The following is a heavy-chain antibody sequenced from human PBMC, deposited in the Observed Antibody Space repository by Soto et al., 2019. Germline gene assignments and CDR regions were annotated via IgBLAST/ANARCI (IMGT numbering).Heavy chain of an antibody. CDR3: TRLRGYSYGYSDY. J-gene: IGHJ4*02. V-gene: IGHV3-49*04. CDR1: GFTFGDYP. Sequence: PGGSQRLSCAASGFTFGDYPMSWVRQAPGKGLEWLGFIRSKTYGGTTEYAASVEGRFTISRDDSKSIAYLQMNSLKIEDTAVYYCTRLRGYSYGYSDYWGQGTLVTVSS. D-gene: IGHD5-18*01. CDR2: IRSKTYGGTT.